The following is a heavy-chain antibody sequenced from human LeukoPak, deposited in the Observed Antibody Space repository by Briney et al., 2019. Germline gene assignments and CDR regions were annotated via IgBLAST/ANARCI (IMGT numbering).Heavy chain of an antibody. CDR3: ARQEWIQPGNGYYGMDV. V-gene: IGHV5-51*01. J-gene: IGHJ6*02. CDR2: IYPGDSDT. CDR1: GYRFTSYW. D-gene: IGHD5-18*01. Sequence: GESLKISCKGPGYRFTSYWIGWVRQMPGKGLEWMGIIYPGDSDTRYSPSFQGQVTISADKSISTAYLQWSSLKASDTAMYYCARQEWIQPGNGYYGMDVWGQGTTVTVSS.